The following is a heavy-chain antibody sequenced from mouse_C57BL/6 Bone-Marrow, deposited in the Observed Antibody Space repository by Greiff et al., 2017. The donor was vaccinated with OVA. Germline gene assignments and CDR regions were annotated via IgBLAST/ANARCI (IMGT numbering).Heavy chain of an antibody. V-gene: IGHV1-64*01. Sequence: QVQLQQPGAELVKPGASVKLSCKASGYTFTSYWMHWVKQRPGQGLEWIGMIHPNSGSTNYNEKFQSKATLTVDKSSSTAYMQLSRLTSEDSAVSFCASCAIYYSYDGCYFAFWGPVTPVTVSS. CDR2: IHPNSGST. D-gene: IGHD2-2*01. J-gene: IGHJ1*01. CDR3: ASCAIYYSYDGCYFAF. CDR1: GYTFTSYW.